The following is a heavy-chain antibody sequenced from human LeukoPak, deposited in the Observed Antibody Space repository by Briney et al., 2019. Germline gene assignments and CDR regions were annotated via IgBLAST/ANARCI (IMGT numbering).Heavy chain of an antibody. CDR2: ISPTHTAR. Sequence: GGSLRLSCAVSGFTFTDYYMSWIRQAPGKGLEWISYISPTHTARSYADSVKGRFTISRDNAKNSLYLQMNSLRAEDTAVYYCARDLRFLEWSNYYYYGMDVWGQGTTVTVSS. D-gene: IGHD3-3*01. J-gene: IGHJ6*02. V-gene: IGHV3-11*04. CDR1: GFTFTDYY. CDR3: ARDLRFLEWSNYYYYGMDV.